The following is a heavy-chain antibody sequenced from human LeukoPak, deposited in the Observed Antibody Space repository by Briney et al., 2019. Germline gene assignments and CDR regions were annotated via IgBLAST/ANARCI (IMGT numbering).Heavy chain of an antibody. Sequence: GGSLRLSCAASGFTFSSYWMHWVRQAPGKGLVWVSRIYTDGSSTSYADSVKGRFTISRDNAKNTLYLQMNSLRAEDTAVYYCAKDLHVFTMIVVGLFDYWGQGTLVTVSS. D-gene: IGHD3-22*01. J-gene: IGHJ4*02. V-gene: IGHV3-74*01. CDR2: IYTDGSST. CDR3: AKDLHVFTMIVVGLFDY. CDR1: GFTFSSYW.